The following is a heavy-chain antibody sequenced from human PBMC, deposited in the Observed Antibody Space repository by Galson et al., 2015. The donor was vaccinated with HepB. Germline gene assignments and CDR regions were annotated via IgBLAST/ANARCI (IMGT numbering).Heavy chain of an antibody. J-gene: IGHJ4*02. Sequence: SLRLSCAASGFASSSYIMTWVRQAPGKGLEWVANIKEDGSIKYYVDSVTGRFAISRDNARNLLYLQMNGLRAEDTAVYFCARNRGYETFDYWGQGALVTVSS. CDR3: ARNRGYETFDY. D-gene: IGHD5-12*01. CDR1: GFASSSYI. V-gene: IGHV3-7*03. CDR2: IKEDGSIK.